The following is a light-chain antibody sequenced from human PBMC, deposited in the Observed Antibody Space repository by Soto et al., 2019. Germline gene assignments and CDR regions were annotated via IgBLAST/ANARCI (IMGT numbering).Light chain of an antibody. CDR2: AAS. J-gene: IGKJ4*01. Sequence: IQLTQSPSFLSASVGDRVTITCRSSQGISSYLAWYPQKPGKAPKLLIYAASTLQSGVPSRFSGSGSGTEFTLTISSLQPEDFATYYCQQLNSYPLTFGGGTQVDIK. CDR3: QQLNSYPLT. CDR1: QGISSY. V-gene: IGKV1-9*01.